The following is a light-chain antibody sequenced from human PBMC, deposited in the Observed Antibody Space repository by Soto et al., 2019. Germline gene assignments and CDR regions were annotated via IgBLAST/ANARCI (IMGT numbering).Light chain of an antibody. V-gene: IGKV3-20*01. J-gene: IGKJ5*01. CDR1: QSVSSNY. CDR2: GAS. Sequence: ESVLTQSPGPLSLSPGERATLSCRASQSVSSNYLAWYQNKPGQAPRLLIYGASSRATGSPDRCSGSGAGTAFTLPISRLEQEDFAVYYCQHYGSSLSITFGQGTRLEIK. CDR3: QHYGSSLSIT.